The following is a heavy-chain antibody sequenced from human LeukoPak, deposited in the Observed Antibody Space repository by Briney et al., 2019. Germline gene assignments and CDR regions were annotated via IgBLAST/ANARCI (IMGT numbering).Heavy chain of an antibody. CDR1: GGSISSNDYY. Sequence: SETLSLTCTVSGGSISSNDYYWGWIRQPPGKGLEWIGNIYHNGNTNFNPALKRRVTMSIDTSKNQFSLDLASVTATDTAVYYCARSAFAEGYFDLWGRGTLVTASS. V-gene: IGHV4-39*01. CDR2: IYHNGNT. J-gene: IGHJ2*01. CDR3: ARSAFAEGYFDL.